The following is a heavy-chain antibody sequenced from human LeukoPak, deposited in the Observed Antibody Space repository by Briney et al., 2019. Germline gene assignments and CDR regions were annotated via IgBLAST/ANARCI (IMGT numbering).Heavy chain of an antibody. J-gene: IGHJ4*02. V-gene: IGHV3-7*01. CDR2: IKQDGSEK. D-gene: IGHD2-2*01. Sequence: GGSLRLSCAASGFTFSSYWMSWVRQAPGKGLEWVANIKQDGSEKYYVDSVKGRFTISRDNAKNSLYLQMNSLRAEDTAVYYCARDSASDIVVVPAANDFDYWGQGTLVTVSS. CDR3: ARDSASDIVVVPAANDFDY. CDR1: GFTFSSYW.